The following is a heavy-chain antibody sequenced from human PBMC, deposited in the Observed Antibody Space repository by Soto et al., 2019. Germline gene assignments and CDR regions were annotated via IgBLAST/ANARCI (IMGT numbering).Heavy chain of an antibody. V-gene: IGHV4-59*08. CDR3: ASHWALGPPPDY. CDR2: INYSGST. CDR1: GGSISSYC. Sequence: QVQLQESAPGLVKPSATLSLTCTVSGGSISSYCWSWIRQPPGKGLEWIGYINYSGSTNYHPSLKSRDTLSADTSEIQTSLKLSSVTAADTAVYYCASHWALGPPPDYWGDGPLVSVAS. J-gene: IGHJ4*01. D-gene: IGHD3-16*01.